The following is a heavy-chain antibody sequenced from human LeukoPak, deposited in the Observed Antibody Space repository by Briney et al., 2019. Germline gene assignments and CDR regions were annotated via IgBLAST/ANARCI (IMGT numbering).Heavy chain of an antibody. CDR3: ARQGTIVVVSPHWYFDL. CDR1: GYTFTSYY. CDR2: INPSGGST. V-gene: IGHV1-2*02. J-gene: IGHJ2*01. D-gene: IGHD3-22*01. Sequence: ASVKVSCKASGYTFTSYYMHWVRQAPGQGLEWMGIINPSGGSTNYAQKFQGRVTMTRDTSISTAYMELSRLRSDDTAVYYCARQGTIVVVSPHWYFDLWGRGTLVTVSS.